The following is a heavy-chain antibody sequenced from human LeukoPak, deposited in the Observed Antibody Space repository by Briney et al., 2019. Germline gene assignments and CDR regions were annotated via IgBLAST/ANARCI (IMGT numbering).Heavy chain of an antibody. J-gene: IGHJ6*04. Sequence: GSLRLSCAASGFTFSSYSMNWVRQAPGKGLEWVSYISSSGSTIYYADSVKGRFTISRDNAKNSLYLQMNSLRAEDTAVYYCAELGITMIGGVWGKGTTVTISS. D-gene: IGHD3-10*02. V-gene: IGHV3-48*04. CDR3: AELGITMIGGV. CDR1: GFTFSSYS. CDR2: ISSSGSTI.